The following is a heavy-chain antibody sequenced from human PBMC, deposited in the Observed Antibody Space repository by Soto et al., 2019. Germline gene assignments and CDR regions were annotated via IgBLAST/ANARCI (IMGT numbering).Heavy chain of an antibody. CDR1: GGTFSRYA. V-gene: IGHV1-69*05. CDR3: AHTLGLAVAGPGRFAL. Sequence: QVQLVQSGAEVKKYGSSVKVSCKASGGTFSRYAISWVRQAPGQGLEWMGGITPMFGTANYAQKFQGRVTMRXXEXTXXGYMERSSLGSDDTAVYYCAHTLGLAVAGPGRFALWGRGTLVTVSS. D-gene: IGHD6-19*01. CDR2: ITPMFGTA. J-gene: IGHJ2*01.